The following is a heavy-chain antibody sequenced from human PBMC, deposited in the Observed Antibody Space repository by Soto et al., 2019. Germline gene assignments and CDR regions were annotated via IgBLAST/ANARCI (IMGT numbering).Heavy chain of an antibody. CDR1: GFTFSSYA. D-gene: IGHD4-17*01. Sequence: EVQLLESGGGLVQPGGSLRLSCAASGFTFSSYAMSWVRQAPGKGLEWVSAMSGSGGSTYYADSVKGRFTISRDNSKNTLYLQMNSLRAEDTAVYYCAKDPNGYGEPYYYYYYMDVWGKGTTVTVSS. V-gene: IGHV3-23*01. CDR3: AKDPNGYGEPYYYYYYMDV. CDR2: MSGSGGST. J-gene: IGHJ6*03.